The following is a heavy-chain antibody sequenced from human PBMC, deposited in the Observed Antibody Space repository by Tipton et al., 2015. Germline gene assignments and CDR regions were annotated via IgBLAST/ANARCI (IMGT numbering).Heavy chain of an antibody. D-gene: IGHD4-17*01. CDR1: AYSISSDYY. CDR2: ISFSDTT. V-gene: IGHV4-38-2*01. CDR3: ARSRYTVTPDS. J-gene: IGHJ4*02. Sequence: TLSLTCAVSAYSISSDYYWGWIRQPPGKGLEWIGYISFSDTTHYNPSLKSRITISLNTSKNQFSLKMSSVTAADTAVYYCARSRYTVTPDSWGQGTLVTVSS.